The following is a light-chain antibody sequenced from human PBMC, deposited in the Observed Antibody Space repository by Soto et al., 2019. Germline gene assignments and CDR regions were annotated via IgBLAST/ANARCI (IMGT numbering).Light chain of an antibody. CDR1: QTFSTS. J-gene: IGKJ1*01. V-gene: IGKV1-5*03. Sequence: DIQMTQSPSTLSASVGDRVTITCRASQTFSTSLAWYQQKPGQAPKLLIYKASSLESGVPSRFSGSGSGTEFTLTISSLQPDDFATYYCQQYSSYPLTFGQGTKVEIK. CDR2: KAS. CDR3: QQYSSYPLT.